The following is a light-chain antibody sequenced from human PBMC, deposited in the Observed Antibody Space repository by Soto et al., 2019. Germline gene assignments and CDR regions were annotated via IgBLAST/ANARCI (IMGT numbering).Light chain of an antibody. CDR1: QTITGW. V-gene: IGKV1-5*03. CDR3: QQYNSHWT. J-gene: IGKJ1*01. CDR2: RAS. Sequence: DIQMTQSPSTLSASVGDRVSITCRASQTITGWLAWYQQKPGKAPKLLIHRASSLESGVPSRFGGSESGTAFTLTISSLQPDDFATYYCQQYNSHWTFGQGTKVEIK.